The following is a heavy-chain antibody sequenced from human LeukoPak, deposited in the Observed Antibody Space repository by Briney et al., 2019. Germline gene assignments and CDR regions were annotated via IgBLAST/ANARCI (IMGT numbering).Heavy chain of an antibody. J-gene: IGHJ3*02. CDR3: ARAPETYCAGDCLDAFDI. D-gene: IGHD2-21*02. CDR2: MNSKSGNT. CDR1: GYTFTTYD. V-gene: IGHV1-8*01. Sequence: ASVKVSCKASGYTFTTYDINWVRQAPGQGLEWMGWMNSKSGNTGYAQKFQGRVIMTRNTSISTAYMELSSLRSEDTAIYFCARAPETYCAGDCLDAFDIWGQGTMVTVSS.